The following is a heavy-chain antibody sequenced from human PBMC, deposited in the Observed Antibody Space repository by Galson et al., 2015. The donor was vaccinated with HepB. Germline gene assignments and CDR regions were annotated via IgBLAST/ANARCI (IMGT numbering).Heavy chain of an antibody. J-gene: IGHJ4*02. CDR1: GDSVSSNSAA. CDR3: ARVVYDSRKYYFDY. CDR2: TYYRSKWYN. V-gene: IGHV6-1*01. D-gene: IGHD3-22*01. Sequence: CAISGDSVSSNSAAWNWIRQSPSRGLEWLGRTYYRSKWYNDYAVSVKSRITINPGTSKNQFSLQLNSVTPEDTAVYYCARVVYDSRKYYFDYWGQGTLVTVSS.